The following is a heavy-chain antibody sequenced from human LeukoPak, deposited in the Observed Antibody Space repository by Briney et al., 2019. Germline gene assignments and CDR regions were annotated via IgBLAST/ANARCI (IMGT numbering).Heavy chain of an antibody. V-gene: IGHV4-39*07. CDR1: GGSISSSSYY. CDR3: ASEPSAAGTFDY. J-gene: IGHJ4*02. Sequence: SETLSLTCTVSGGSISSSSYYWGWIRQPPGKGLEWIGSIYYSGSTYYNPSLKSRVTISVDTSKNQFSLKLSSVTAADTAVYYCASEPSAAGTFDYWGQGTLVTVSS. D-gene: IGHD6-13*01. CDR2: IYYSGST.